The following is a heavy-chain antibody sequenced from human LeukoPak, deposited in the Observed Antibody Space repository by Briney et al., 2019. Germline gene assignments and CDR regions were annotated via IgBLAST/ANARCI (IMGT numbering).Heavy chain of an antibody. J-gene: IGHJ5*02. D-gene: IGHD4-17*01. V-gene: IGHV4-59*11. CDR1: GVSITSHL. CDR2: VHYTGST. Sequence: SETLSLTCTVSGVSITSHLWSWIRQPPGKGLEWIAYVHYTGSTNYNPSLKSRVTISMDTSKNQFSLRLRSVTAADTAMYYCARVERYNGDYGWFDPWGQGNLVTVSS. CDR3: ARVERYNGDYGWFDP.